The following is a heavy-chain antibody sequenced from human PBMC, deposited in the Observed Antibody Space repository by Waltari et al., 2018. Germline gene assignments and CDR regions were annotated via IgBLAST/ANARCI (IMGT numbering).Heavy chain of an antibody. D-gene: IGHD5-12*01. V-gene: IGHV4-59*11. CDR1: GGSISSHY. Sequence: QVQLQESSPGLVKPSETLSLTCTVSGGSISSHYWSWIRQPPGKGLEWIGYIYYSGSTNYNPTRKSRVTISVDTSKNQFSLKLSSVTAADTAVYYCARGHSGYALAAFDYWGQGTLVTVSS. J-gene: IGHJ4*02. CDR2: IYYSGST. CDR3: ARGHSGYALAAFDY.